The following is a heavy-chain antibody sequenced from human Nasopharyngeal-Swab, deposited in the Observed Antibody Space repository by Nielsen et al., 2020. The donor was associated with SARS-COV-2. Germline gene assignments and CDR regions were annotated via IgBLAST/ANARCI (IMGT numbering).Heavy chain of an antibody. CDR1: GGSIRSYY. CDR3: ARLGVVGATDI. J-gene: IGHJ3*02. Sequence: SETLSLTCTVSGGSIRSYYWSWIRQPPGKGLEWIGYIYYSGSTNYNPSLKSRVTISVDTSKNQFSLKLSSVTAADTAVYYCARLGVVGATDIWGQGTMVTVSS. D-gene: IGHD1-26*01. V-gene: IGHV4-59*01. CDR2: IYYSGST.